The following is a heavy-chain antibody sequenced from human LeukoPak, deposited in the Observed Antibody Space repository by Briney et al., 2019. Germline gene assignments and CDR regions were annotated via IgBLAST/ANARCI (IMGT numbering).Heavy chain of an antibody. Sequence: GGSLRLSCATSGFTFSSYGMHWVRQAPGKGLERVAVMSFDGSNKYYADSVKGRFTISRDNSKNTLYLQMNSLRAEDTAVYYCAKDKGNYYYYMDVWGKGTTVTVSS. CDR1: GFTFSSYG. CDR2: MSFDGSNK. J-gene: IGHJ6*03. V-gene: IGHV3-30*18. CDR3: AKDKGNYYYYMDV.